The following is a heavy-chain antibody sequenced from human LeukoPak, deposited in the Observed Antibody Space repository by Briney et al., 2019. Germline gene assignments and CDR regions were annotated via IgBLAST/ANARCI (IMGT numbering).Heavy chain of an antibody. V-gene: IGHV4-59*01. D-gene: IGHD5-18*01. CDR3: ARVGYSYGSNGAFDI. J-gene: IGHJ3*02. Sequence: SETLSLTCTASGGSISSYYWSWIRQPPGKGLEWIGYIYYSGSTNYNPSLKSRVTISVDTSKNQFSLKPSSVTAADTAVYYCARVGYSYGSNGAFDIWGQGTMVTVSS. CDR1: GGSISSYY. CDR2: IYYSGST.